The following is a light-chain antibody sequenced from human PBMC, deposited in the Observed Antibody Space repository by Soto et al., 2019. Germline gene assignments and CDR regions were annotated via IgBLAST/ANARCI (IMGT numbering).Light chain of an antibody. J-gene: IGLJ2*01. Sequence: QSVLTQPPSVSGAPGQRVTISCTGSSSNIGAGYEAYWYQQLPGTAPQLLIYGNLCRPSGVRDRFSGSKSYASVSLAITGRQDADDADDHSQSYDSSLSNVVFGGGTQLTVL. CDR2: GNL. V-gene: IGLV1-40*01. CDR3: QSYDSSLSNVV. CDR1: SSNIGAGYE.